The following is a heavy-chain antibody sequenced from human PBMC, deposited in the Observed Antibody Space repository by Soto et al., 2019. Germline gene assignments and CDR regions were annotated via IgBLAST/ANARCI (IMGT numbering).Heavy chain of an antibody. Sequence: QVQLKESGPGLVTPWGTLSLTCAVSGDSVSNGNWWCWVRQPPGRGLEWVGEIHQSGDTNYNPSLKNRVTVSADRSNNQYSLRLNSVTAADTAMYYCATRTSVFGIVTFYWGQGILVTVSS. J-gene: IGHJ4*02. CDR1: GDSVSNGNW. V-gene: IGHV4-4*02. CDR2: IHQSGDT. CDR3: ATRTSVFGIVTFY. D-gene: IGHD3-16*01.